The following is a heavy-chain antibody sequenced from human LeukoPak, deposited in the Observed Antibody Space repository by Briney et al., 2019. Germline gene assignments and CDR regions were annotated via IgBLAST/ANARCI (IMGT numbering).Heavy chain of an antibody. CDR1: GFTFSNAW. D-gene: IGHD5-18*01. Sequence: PGGSLRLSCAASGFTFSNAWMSWVRQAPGKGLEWVGRIKSKTDGGTTDYAAPVKGRFTISRDDSKNTLYLQMNSLKTEGTAVYYCTTDGYYLDAFDIWGQGTMVTVSS. J-gene: IGHJ3*02. CDR3: TTDGYYLDAFDI. V-gene: IGHV3-15*01. CDR2: IKSKTDGGTT.